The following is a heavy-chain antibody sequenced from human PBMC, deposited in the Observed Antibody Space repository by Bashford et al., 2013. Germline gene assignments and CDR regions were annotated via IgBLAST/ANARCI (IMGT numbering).Heavy chain of an antibody. CDR1: GGSMSSGGYY. CDR2: INYSGST. Sequence: SETLSLTCTVSGGSMSSGGYYWSWIRQHPGKGLEWIGYINYSGSTYYNPSLMSRFTLAVDTSKNQFSLKLSSVTAADTGVYFCARLWGLCTRGSCHSLDYWGQGTLVTVSS. J-gene: IGHJ4*02. D-gene: IGHD2-15*01. V-gene: IGHV4-31*03. CDR3: ARLWGLCTRGSCHSLDY.